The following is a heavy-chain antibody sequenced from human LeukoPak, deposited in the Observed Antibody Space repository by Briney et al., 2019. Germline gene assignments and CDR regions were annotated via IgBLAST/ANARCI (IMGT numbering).Heavy chain of an antibody. D-gene: IGHD1-26*01. CDR2: IASGDTT. CDR3: AKEEGRWEWFDL. Sequence: GGSLRLSCAAPGFIVSSNDMSWVRQAPGKGLEWVAVIASGDTTFYADSVKGRFTISRDNSKNTVYLQMNSLRAEDTAVYYCAKEEGRWEWFDLRGQGTLVTVSS. CDR1: GFIVSSND. J-gene: IGHJ5*02. V-gene: IGHV3-66*01.